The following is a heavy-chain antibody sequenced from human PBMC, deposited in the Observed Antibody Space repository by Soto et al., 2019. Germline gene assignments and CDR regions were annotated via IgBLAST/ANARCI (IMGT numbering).Heavy chain of an antibody. V-gene: IGHV1-18*01. D-gene: IGHD1-1*01. J-gene: IGHJ4*02. CDR2: ISAHNGNT. Sequence: QVHLVQSGAELKKPGASVKVSCQGSGYAFTTYGITWVRQAPGQGLEWMGWISAHNGNTNYAQKLQGRVTVTRDTSTSTAYMELRSLRYDVTAVYYCARGRYGDYWGQGALVTVSS. CDR3: ARGRYGDY. CDR1: GYAFTTYG.